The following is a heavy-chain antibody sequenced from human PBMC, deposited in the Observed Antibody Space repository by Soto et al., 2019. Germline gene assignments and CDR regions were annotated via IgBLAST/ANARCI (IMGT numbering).Heavy chain of an antibody. V-gene: IGHV1-3*01. Sequence: ASVKVSCKTSGYTFIKNAVHWVRQAPGQRLEWMGWIGAGDGATKYSQKFQGRVTFSSDISATTVYMEVNGLRSEDTAVYYCARGNSDGWYHDYWGQGTPVTVSS. D-gene: IGHD6-19*01. CDR3: ARGNSDGWYHDY. CDR2: IGAGDGAT. CDR1: GYTFIKNA. J-gene: IGHJ4*02.